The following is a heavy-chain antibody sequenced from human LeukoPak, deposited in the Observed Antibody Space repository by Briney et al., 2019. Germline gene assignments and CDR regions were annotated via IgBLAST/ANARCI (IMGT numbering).Heavy chain of an antibody. CDR2: TYYRSKWYN. Sequence: SQTLSLTCDISGDSVSSNTAAWYWIRQSPSRGLEWLGRTYYRSKWYNDYAVSVKGRITINPDTAKNQFSLHLNSVTPEDTAVYYCVRDGKWNYWAQGTLVTVSS. V-gene: IGHV6-1*01. J-gene: IGHJ4*02. CDR3: VRDGKWNY. D-gene: IGHD1-26*01. CDR1: GDSVSSNTAA.